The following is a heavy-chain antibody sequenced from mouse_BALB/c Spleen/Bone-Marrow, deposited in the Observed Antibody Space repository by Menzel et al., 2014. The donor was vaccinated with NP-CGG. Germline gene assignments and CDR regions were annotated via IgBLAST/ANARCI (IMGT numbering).Heavy chain of an antibody. Sequence: VHLVESGPGLVAPSQSLSITCTVSGFSLTGYGVSWVRQSPGKGLEWLGMIWGDGSTDYNSALKSRLSISKDNSKSQVFLKMNGLQTDDTARYYCARDSFLITRALDYWGQGTSVTVSS. CDR1: GFSLTGYG. CDR2: IWGDGST. D-gene: IGHD2-4*01. CDR3: ARDSFLITRALDY. V-gene: IGHV2-6-7*01. J-gene: IGHJ4*01.